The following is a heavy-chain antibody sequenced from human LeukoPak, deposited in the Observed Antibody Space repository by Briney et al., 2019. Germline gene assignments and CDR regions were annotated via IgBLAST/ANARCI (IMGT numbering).Heavy chain of an antibody. CDR3: ARDLVYYDSSGADY. J-gene: IGHJ4*02. CDR1: GLTFSSYD. CDR2: ITSSSSYI. Sequence: GGSLRLSCAASGLTFSSYDMNWVRQAPGKGLEWVSSITSSSSYIYYADSVKGRFTISRDNAKKSLYLQTNSLRAEDTAVYYCARDLVYYDSSGADYWGQGTLVTVSS. D-gene: IGHD3-22*01. V-gene: IGHV3-21*01.